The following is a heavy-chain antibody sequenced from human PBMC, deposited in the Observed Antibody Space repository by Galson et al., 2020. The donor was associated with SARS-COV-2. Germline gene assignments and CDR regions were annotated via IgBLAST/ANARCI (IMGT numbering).Heavy chain of an antibody. V-gene: IGHV3-21*01. CDR1: GFTFSSYV. CDR3: ARDRAPIAAAPYFFDT. Sequence: GGSLRLSCVASGFTFSSYVLTWVRQAPGKGLQWVSSISSSSSYIYYADSVKGRFTISRDNARNSLYLQMNSLRAEDTAVYFCARDRAPIAAAPYFFDTWGQGTMVTVSS. J-gene: IGHJ4*02. CDR2: ISSSSSYI. D-gene: IGHD6-25*01.